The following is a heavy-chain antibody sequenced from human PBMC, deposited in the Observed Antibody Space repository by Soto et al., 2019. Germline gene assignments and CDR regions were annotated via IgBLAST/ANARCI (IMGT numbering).Heavy chain of an antibody. Sequence: SETLSLTCTVSGGXISSYYWSWIRQPPGKGLEWIGYIYYSGSTNYNPSLKSRVTISVDTSKNQFSLKLSSVTAADTAVYYCARRGEVLWFGESSGWFDPWGQGTLVTVSS. V-gene: IGHV4-59*08. CDR2: IYYSGST. J-gene: IGHJ5*02. CDR1: GGXISSYY. D-gene: IGHD3-10*01. CDR3: ARRGEVLWFGESSGWFDP.